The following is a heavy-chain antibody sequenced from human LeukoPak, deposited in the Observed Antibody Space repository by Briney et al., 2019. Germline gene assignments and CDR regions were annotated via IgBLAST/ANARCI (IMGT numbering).Heavy chain of an antibody. CDR1: GGSISSNY. D-gene: IGHD3-10*02. J-gene: IGHJ5*02. V-gene: IGHV4-59*01. CDR3: ARFIPSSGIDP. Sequence: SETLSLTCTVSGGSISSNYWSWIRQPPGKGLEWITYSSYTGSTNYNPSLKSRVTISVVTSKNQFSLRLRSVIAADTAVYYCARFIPSSGIDPWGQGTLVTVSS. CDR2: SSYTGST.